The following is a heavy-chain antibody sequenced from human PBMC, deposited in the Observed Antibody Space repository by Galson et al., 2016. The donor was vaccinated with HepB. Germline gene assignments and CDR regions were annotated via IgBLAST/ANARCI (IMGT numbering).Heavy chain of an antibody. CDR3: AKEDILTGYYTENKYYYYMDV. D-gene: IGHD3-9*01. CDR2: ISYDVSNK. Sequence: SLRLSCAASGLTFSSFGMHWVRQAPGKGLEWVAHISYDVSNKNYADSVKGRFTISRDNSKNTVYLQMNSLRAEDTAVYYCAKEDILTGYYTENKYYYYMDVWGKGTTVTVSS. J-gene: IGHJ6*03. V-gene: IGHV3-30*18. CDR1: GLTFSSFG.